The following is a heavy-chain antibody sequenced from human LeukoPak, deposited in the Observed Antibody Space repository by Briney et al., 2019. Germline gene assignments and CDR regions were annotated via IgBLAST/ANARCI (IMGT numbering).Heavy chain of an antibody. Sequence: GGSLRLSCVVSGFTFSDYYMSWIRQAPGKGLEWVAVISYDGSNKYYADSVKGRFTISRDNSKSTLYLQMNSLRAEDTAVYYCAKSSGSYLYYFDYWGQGTLVTVPS. CDR2: ISYDGSNK. D-gene: IGHD3-10*01. J-gene: IGHJ4*02. CDR1: GFTFSDYY. CDR3: AKSSGSYLYYFDY. V-gene: IGHV3-30*18.